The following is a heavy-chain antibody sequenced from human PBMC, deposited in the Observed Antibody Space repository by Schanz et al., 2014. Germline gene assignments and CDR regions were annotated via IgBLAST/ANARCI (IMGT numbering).Heavy chain of an antibody. Sequence: EMQLLESGGGLAQPGGSLRLSCATSGLTFTSAWMSWVRQAPGKGLEWVGRIKGKTDGGTADYAAPMKGRFTISRDDSKNTLFLQMNSLETEDTAVYYCAKDAENTAMITDYFDYWGQGTLVTVSS. V-gene: IGHV3-15*01. CDR3: AKDAENTAMITDYFDY. CDR2: IKGKTDGGTA. J-gene: IGHJ4*02. D-gene: IGHD5-18*01. CDR1: GLTFTSAW.